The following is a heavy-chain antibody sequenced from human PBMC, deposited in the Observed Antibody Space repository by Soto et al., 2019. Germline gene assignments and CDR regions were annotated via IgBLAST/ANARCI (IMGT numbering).Heavy chain of an antibody. CDR3: ARDRSQLVHLDP. CDR2: INPNSGVT. CDR1: GYTFTGYY. J-gene: IGHJ5*02. D-gene: IGHD6-6*01. Sequence: ASVKVSCKASGYTFTGYYMHWVRQAPGQGLEWMGWINPNSGVTNYAQKFQGRVTMTRDTSISTAYMELSRLRSDDTAVYSCARDRSQLVHLDPWGQGTLVTVSS. V-gene: IGHV1-2*02.